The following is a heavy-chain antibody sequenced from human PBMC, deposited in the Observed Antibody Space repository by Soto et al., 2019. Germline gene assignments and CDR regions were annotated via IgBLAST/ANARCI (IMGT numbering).Heavy chain of an antibody. D-gene: IGHD5-18*01. J-gene: IGHJ6*02. Sequence: GGSLRLSCAASGFTFDDYAMHWVRQAPGKGLEWVSLISWDGGSTYYADSVKGRFTISRDNSKNSLYLQMNSLRAEDTALYYCAKSFRRDTAMVESPMEGMDVWGQGTTVTVSS. CDR3: AKSFRRDTAMVESPMEGMDV. CDR2: ISWDGGST. V-gene: IGHV3-43D*03. CDR1: GFTFDDYA.